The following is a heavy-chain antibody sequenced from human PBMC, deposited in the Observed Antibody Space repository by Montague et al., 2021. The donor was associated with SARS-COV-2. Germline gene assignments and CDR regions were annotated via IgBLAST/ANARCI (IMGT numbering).Heavy chain of an antibody. Sequence: CAISGDSDGINTAARNSIKQTSAVRLDLLGRTHYRSKWTSDYATSVEGRISIDPDTSKNQFFLHLRSVTPEDTGVYYCVRDTGSAQAGFDAWGQGTLVTVSS. CDR2: THYRSKWTS. CDR1: GDSDGINTAA. J-gene: IGHJ4*02. D-gene: IGHD4-17*01. CDR3: VRDTGSAQAGFDA. V-gene: IGHV6-1*01.